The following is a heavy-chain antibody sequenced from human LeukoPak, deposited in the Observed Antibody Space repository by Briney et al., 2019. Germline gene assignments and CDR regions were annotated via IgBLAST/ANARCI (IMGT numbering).Heavy chain of an antibody. J-gene: IGHJ4*02. CDR2: IKQDGSEK. V-gene: IGHV3-7*03. Sequence: GGSLRLSCAASGFTVSSNYMSWVRQAPGKGLEWVANIKQDGSEKNYVDSVKGRFTISRDNAKNSLYLQMNSLRAEDTAVYYCARDVAPEMGFDYWGQGTLVSVSS. D-gene: IGHD5-24*01. CDR1: GFTVSSNY. CDR3: ARDVAPEMGFDY.